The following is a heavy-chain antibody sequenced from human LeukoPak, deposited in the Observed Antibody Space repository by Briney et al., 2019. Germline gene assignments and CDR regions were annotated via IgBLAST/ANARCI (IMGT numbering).Heavy chain of an antibody. CDR3: ARSGSGYSHYYYMDV. Sequence: PGGSLRLSCAASGFTFSNYWMHWVRQVPGEGPVWVSHINSDGSDTTYADSVKGRFTISRDNAKDTLYLQMNSLRAEDTAVCYCARSGSGYSHYYYMDVWGKGTTVTVSS. CDR1: GFTFSNYW. J-gene: IGHJ6*03. D-gene: IGHD1-26*01. V-gene: IGHV3-74*01. CDR2: INSDGSDT.